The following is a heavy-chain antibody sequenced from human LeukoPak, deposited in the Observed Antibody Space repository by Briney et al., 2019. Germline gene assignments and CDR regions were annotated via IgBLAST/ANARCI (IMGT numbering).Heavy chain of an antibody. CDR2: IYYSGST. Sequence: SETLSLTCTVSGGSISSGGYYWSWIRQHPGKGLEWIGYIYYSGSTYYNPSLKSRVTISVDTSKNQFSPKLSSVTAADTAVYYCAKAGSYYDTLYDAWGQGTLVTVSS. CDR1: GGSISSGGYY. CDR3: AKAGSYYDTLYDA. V-gene: IGHV4-31*03. J-gene: IGHJ5*02. D-gene: IGHD3-22*01.